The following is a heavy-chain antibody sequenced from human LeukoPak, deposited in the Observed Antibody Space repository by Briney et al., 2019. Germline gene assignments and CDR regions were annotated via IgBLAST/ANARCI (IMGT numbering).Heavy chain of an antibody. CDR1: GFTFSSYA. V-gene: IGHV3-23*01. CDR3: AKDVSRITMVRGGFFDY. D-gene: IGHD3-10*01. J-gene: IGHJ4*02. Sequence: PGGSLRLSCAASGFTFSSYAMSWVRQAPGKGLERVSAISGSGGSTYYADSVKGRFTISRDNSKNTLYLQMNSPRAEDTAVYYCAKDVSRITMVRGGFFDYWGQGTLVTVSS. CDR2: ISGSGGST.